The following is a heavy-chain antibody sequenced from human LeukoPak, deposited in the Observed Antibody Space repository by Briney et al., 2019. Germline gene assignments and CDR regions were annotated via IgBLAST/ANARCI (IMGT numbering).Heavy chain of an antibody. V-gene: IGHV3-73*01. Sequence: GGSLRLSCAASGFTFSGSAMHWVRQASGKGLEWVGRIRSKANSYATAYSASVKGRFTISRDDSKNTAYLQMNSLRAEDTAVYYCAPPPIAATGNWGQGTLVTVSS. CDR2: IRSKANSYAT. CDR1: GFTFSGSA. J-gene: IGHJ4*02. D-gene: IGHD6-13*01. CDR3: APPPIAATGN.